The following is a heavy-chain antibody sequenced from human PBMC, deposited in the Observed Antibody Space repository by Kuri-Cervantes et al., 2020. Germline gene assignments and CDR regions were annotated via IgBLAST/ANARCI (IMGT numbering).Heavy chain of an antibody. CDR2: IGTAGDT. D-gene: IGHD3-9*01. CDR3: AWTALRDSVLTQY. J-gene: IGHJ4*02. V-gene: IGHV3-13*01. CDR1: GFTFSSYD. Sequence: GESLKISCAASGFTFSSYDMHWVRQATGKGLEWVSAIGTAGDTYYPGSVKGRFTISRDNSKNSLYLQMNSLRAEDTAVYYCAWTALRDSVLTQYWGQGTLVTVSS.